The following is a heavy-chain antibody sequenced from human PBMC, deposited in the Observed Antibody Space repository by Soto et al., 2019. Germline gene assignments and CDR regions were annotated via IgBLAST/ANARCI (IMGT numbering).Heavy chain of an antibody. CDR2: VYHTGAT. Sequence: SETLSLTCTVSGASISSSYCSWMRQSPERGLEWIAYVYHTGATNYNPSLKSRVTISLDTSKGQFSLNLTSLTTADTAVYFCARGGNRYSNVASGVGGFDFWGQGSLVTVSS. CDR1: GASISSSY. CDR3: ARGGNRYSNVASGVGGFDF. J-gene: IGHJ4*02. V-gene: IGHV4-59*01. D-gene: IGHD5-12*01.